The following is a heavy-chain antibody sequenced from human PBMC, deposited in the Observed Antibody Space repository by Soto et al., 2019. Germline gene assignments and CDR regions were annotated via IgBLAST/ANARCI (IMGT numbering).Heavy chain of an antibody. CDR2: IYYSGST. V-gene: IGHV4-39*01. D-gene: IGHD1-26*01. CDR3: ARHYRRVGDKGYFDY. CDR1: GGSISSSSYY. J-gene: IGHJ4*02. Sequence: SETLSLTCTVSGGSISSSSYYWGWIRQPPGKGLEWIGSIYYSGSTYYNPSLKSRVTISVDTSKNQFSLKLSSVTAADTAVYYCARHYRRVGDKGYFDYWGQGTLVTVS.